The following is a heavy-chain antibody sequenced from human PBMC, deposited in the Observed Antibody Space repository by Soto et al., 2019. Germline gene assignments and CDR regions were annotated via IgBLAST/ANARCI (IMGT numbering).Heavy chain of an antibody. Sequence: QVQLVESGGGVVQPGRSLRLSCAASGLTFSRYAMHWVRQAPGKGLQWVAVISYDGSGKYYADSVKGRFTISRDNSKKPLFLQMNSLSPEDTALYYCAVEVWGTEIRDFDYWGQGTLVTVSS. D-gene: IGHD3-16*01. CDR1: GLTFSRYA. CDR2: ISYDGSGK. J-gene: IGHJ4*02. CDR3: AVEVWGTEIRDFDY. V-gene: IGHV3-30*03.